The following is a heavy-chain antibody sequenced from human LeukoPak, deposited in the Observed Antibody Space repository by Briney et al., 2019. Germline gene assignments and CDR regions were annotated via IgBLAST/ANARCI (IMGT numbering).Heavy chain of an antibody. CDR2: ISGSGGST. Sequence: PGGSLRLSCAASGFTFSSYGMSWVRQAPGKGLEWVSAISGSGGSTYYADSVKGRFTISRDNSKNALYLQMNSLKTEDTAVYCCTRVQSVGGYYYYYMDVWGKGTTVTVSS. CDR3: TRVQSVGGYYYYYMDV. J-gene: IGHJ6*03. V-gene: IGHV3-23*01. CDR1: GFTFSSYG. D-gene: IGHD1-26*01.